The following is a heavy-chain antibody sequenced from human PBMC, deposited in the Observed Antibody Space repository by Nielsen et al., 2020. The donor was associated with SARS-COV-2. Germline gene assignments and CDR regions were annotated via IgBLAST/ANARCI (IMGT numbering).Heavy chain of an antibody. V-gene: IGHV3-30-3*01. CDR2: ISYDGSNK. Sequence: WIRQPPGKGLEWVAVISYDGSNKYYADSVKGRFTISRDNSKNTLYLQMNSLRAEDTAVYYCARGPGGTIGFGELSADRYFDYWGQGTRVTVSS. D-gene: IGHD3-10*01. CDR3: ARGPGGTIGFGELSADRYFDY. J-gene: IGHJ4*02.